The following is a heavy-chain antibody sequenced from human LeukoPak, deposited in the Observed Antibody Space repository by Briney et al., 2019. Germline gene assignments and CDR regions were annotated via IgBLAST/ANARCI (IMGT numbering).Heavy chain of an antibody. D-gene: IGHD2-2*02. V-gene: IGHV4-59*01. Sequence: SETLSLTCTVSGGSITYYYWTWIRQPPGKGLEWIGYIFYTGITSYYPSLKSRVTISVDTSRNQFSLKLNSVTAADTAVYYCARCTSTSCYNFDYWGQGTLVTVSS. CDR3: ARCTSTSCYNFDY. CDR2: IFYTGIT. J-gene: IGHJ4*02. CDR1: GGSITYYY.